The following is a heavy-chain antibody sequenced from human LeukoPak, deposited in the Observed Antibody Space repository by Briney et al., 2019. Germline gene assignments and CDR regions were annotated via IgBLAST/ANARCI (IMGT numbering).Heavy chain of an antibody. D-gene: IGHD3-10*01. Sequence: ASVKVSCKASGYTFTSYYMHWVRQAPGQGLEWTGIINPSGGSTSYAQKFQGRVTMTRDTSTSTVYMELSSLRSEDTAVYYCARNPWGFGEFPSGYYYMDVWGKGTTVTVSS. CDR3: ARNPWGFGEFPSGYYYMDV. V-gene: IGHV1-46*01. J-gene: IGHJ6*03. CDR1: GYTFTSYY. CDR2: INPSGGST.